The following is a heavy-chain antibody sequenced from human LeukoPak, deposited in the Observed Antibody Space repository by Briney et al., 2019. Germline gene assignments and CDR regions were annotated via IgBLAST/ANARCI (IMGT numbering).Heavy chain of an antibody. Sequence: PGGSLRLSRAASGFTFSSYSMNWVRQAPGKGLEWVSCRFTISRDNAKNSLYLQMNSLRDEDTAVYYCASQTYGYFQHWGQGTLVTVSS. V-gene: IGHV3-48*02. J-gene: IGHJ1*01. CDR3: ASQTYGYFQH. CDR1: GFTFSSYS. D-gene: IGHD3-16*01.